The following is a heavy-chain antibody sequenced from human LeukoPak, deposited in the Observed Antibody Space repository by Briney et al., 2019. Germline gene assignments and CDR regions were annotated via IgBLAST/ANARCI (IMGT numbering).Heavy chain of an antibody. D-gene: IGHD5-12*01. Sequence: GGSLRLSCAASGFTFSSYAMSWVRQAPGKGLEWVSAISGSGGSTYYADSVKGRFTISRDNSKNTLYLQMNSLRAEDTAVYYCAKASRGYSGYAGINFDYWGQGTLVTVSS. J-gene: IGHJ4*02. V-gene: IGHV3-23*01. CDR2: ISGSGGST. CDR3: AKASRGYSGYAGINFDY. CDR1: GFTFSSYA.